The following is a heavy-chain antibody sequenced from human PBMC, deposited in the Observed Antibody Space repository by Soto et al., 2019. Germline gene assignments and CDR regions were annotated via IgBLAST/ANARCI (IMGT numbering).Heavy chain of an antibody. CDR3: ARDNSSSWYGQTNWFDP. Sequence: QVQLVESGGGVVQPGRSLRLSCAASGFTFSSYGMHWVRQAPGKGLEWVAVIWYDGSNKYYADSVKGRFTISRDNSKNTRYLQMNSRRAEDTAVYYCARDNSSSWYGQTNWFDPWGQGTLVTVSS. D-gene: IGHD6-13*01. V-gene: IGHV3-33*01. J-gene: IGHJ5*02. CDR2: IWYDGSNK. CDR1: GFTFSSYG.